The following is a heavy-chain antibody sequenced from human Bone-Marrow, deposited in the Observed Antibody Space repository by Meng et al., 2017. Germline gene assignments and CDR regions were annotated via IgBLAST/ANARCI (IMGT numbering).Heavy chain of an antibody. J-gene: IGHJ5*02. CDR2: ISADGSTI. CDR1: GFTFSTYW. Sequence: GGSLRLSCAASGFTFSTYWMHWVRQAPGKGLVWLSRISADGSTITYADSVKGRFTISRDNAKNTLYLQMNSLRVEDTAVYYCATLGVSGTNLWGQGTLVTVSS. V-gene: IGHV3-74*01. CDR3: ATLGVSGTNL. D-gene: IGHD3-10*01.